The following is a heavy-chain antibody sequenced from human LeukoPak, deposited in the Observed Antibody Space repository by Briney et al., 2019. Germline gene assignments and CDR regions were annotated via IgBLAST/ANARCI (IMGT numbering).Heavy chain of an antibody. CDR3: ARDRDQYLTGYYNRDAFDI. J-gene: IGHJ3*02. CDR2: ISSSSSTI. CDR1: GFTFSRYS. D-gene: IGHD3-9*01. Sequence: TGGSLRLSCAASGFTFSRYSMNWVRQAPGKGLEWVSYISSSSSTIYYADSVKGRLTISRDNAKNSLYLQMNSLRAEDTAVYYCARDRDQYLTGYYNRDAFDIWGQGTMVTVSS. V-gene: IGHV3-48*01.